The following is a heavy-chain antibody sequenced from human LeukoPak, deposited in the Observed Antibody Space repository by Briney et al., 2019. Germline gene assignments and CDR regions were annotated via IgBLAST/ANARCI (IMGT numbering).Heavy chain of an antibody. CDR1: GFTFSSYA. D-gene: IGHD3-3*01. Sequence: GGSLRLSCAASGFTFSSYAMSWVRQAPGRGLEWVSAISGSGGSTYYADSVKGRFTISRDNSRNTLYLQMNSLGAEDTAVYYCAKGSPFLENESDYWGQGTLVTVSS. CDR2: ISGSGGST. J-gene: IGHJ4*02. V-gene: IGHV3-23*01. CDR3: AKGSPFLENESDY.